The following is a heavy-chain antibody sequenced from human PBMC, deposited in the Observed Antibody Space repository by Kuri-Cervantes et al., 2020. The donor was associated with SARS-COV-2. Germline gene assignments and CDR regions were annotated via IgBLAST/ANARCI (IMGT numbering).Heavy chain of an antibody. D-gene: IGHD6-19*01. J-gene: IGHJ4*02. Sequence: EKSLKISCKGSGYSFTSYWISWVRQMPGKGLEWMGRIDPSDSYTNYSPSFQGHVTISADKSISTAYLQWSSLKASDTAMYYCARQGAYSSGYTDYWGQGTLVTVSS. CDR2: IDPSDSYT. CDR1: GYSFTSYW. CDR3: ARQGAYSSGYTDY. V-gene: IGHV5-10-1*01.